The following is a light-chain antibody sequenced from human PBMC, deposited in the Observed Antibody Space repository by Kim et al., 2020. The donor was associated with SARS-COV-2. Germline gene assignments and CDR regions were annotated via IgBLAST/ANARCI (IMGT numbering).Light chain of an antibody. J-gene: IGKJ4*01. CDR2: GAS. CDR3: QQYNSWPFT. Sequence: EIVMTQSPATLSVSPGERATLSCRASQSISINLAWYQQKPGQAPRLLIFGASTRATTIPARFSGSGSGTEFTLAISSLQSEDFAVYYCQQYNSWPFTFGGGTKVDIK. CDR1: QSISIN. V-gene: IGKV3-15*01.